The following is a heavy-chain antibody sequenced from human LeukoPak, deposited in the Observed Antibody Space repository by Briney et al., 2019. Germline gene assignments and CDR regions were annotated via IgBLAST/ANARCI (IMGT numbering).Heavy chain of an antibody. V-gene: IGHV3-23*01. CDR1: GFTFSSYA. D-gene: IGHD3-22*01. CDR3: AKDPAYYKDSIGYV. Sequence: GGSLRLSCAASGFTFSSYAMSWVRQAPGKGLEWVSAISGSGGSTYYADSVKGRFTISRDNSKNTLYLQMNSLRAEVTAVYYCAKDPAYYKDSIGYVWGQGTLVTVSS. J-gene: IGHJ4*02. CDR2: ISGSGGST.